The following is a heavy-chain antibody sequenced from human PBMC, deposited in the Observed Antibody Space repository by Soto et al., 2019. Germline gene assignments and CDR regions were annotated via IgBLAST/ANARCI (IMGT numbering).Heavy chain of an antibody. J-gene: IGHJ4*02. CDR3: ARDSWSYFGS. D-gene: IGHD3-3*01. Sequence: EVQLVESGGGLVQPGGSLRLSCAASGFTFSNYNMNWVRQAPGKGLEWVSYISTNSGTFYYGYSVKGRFTISRDNAKYSLYLQMNSLRDEDTAVYYCARDSWSYFGSGGQGTLVTVSS. CDR1: GFTFSNYN. V-gene: IGHV3-48*02. CDR2: ISTNSGTF.